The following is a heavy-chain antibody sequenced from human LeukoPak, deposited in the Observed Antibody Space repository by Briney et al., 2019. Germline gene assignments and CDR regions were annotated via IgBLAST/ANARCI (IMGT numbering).Heavy chain of an antibody. CDR3: ARFVSSSWYNYYYYYMDV. CDR2: IKQDGSEK. V-gene: IGHV3-7*01. D-gene: IGHD6-13*01. CDR1: GFTFSSYW. J-gene: IGHJ6*03. Sequence: GSLRLSCAASGFTFSSYWMSWVRQAPGKGLEWVANIKQDGSEKYYVDSVKGRFTISRDNAKNSLYLQMNSLRAEDTAVYYCARFVSSSWYNYYYYYMDVWGKGTTVTVSS.